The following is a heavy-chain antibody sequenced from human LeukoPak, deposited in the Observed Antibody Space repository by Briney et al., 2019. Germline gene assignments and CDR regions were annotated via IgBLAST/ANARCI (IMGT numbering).Heavy chain of an antibody. CDR2: IYHADTT. Sequence: PGGSLRLSCAASGFNVSNYYMSWVRQAPGKGLEWVSVIYHADTTYYADSVKGRFTISRDNSNNTLYLQMNSLRVDDTAVYYCGRASWGYDFDYWGLGALVSVSS. CDR3: GRASWGYDFDY. D-gene: IGHD3-16*01. J-gene: IGHJ4*02. CDR1: GFNVSNYY. V-gene: IGHV3-53*01.